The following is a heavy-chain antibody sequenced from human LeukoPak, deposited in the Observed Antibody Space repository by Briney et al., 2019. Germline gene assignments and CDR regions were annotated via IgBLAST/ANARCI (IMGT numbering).Heavy chain of an antibody. J-gene: IGHJ4*02. CDR3: ANHSLRLVYESYFDY. Sequence: GGSLRLSCAASGFTFSSYAMSWVRQAPGKGLEWVSAINGSGGSTYYADSVKGRFTISRDNSKNTLYLQMNSLRAEDTAVYYCANHSLRLVYESYFDYWGQGTLVTVSS. D-gene: IGHD3-3*01. CDR1: GFTFSSYA. CDR2: INGSGGST. V-gene: IGHV3-23*01.